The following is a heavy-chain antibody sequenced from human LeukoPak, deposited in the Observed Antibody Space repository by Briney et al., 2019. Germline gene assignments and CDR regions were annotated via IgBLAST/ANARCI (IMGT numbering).Heavy chain of an antibody. D-gene: IGHD2-2*01. Sequence: GGSRRLSCAASGFTFNAYGMHWVRQAPGKGLEWVAFIRYDGINKDYADSVKGRFTFSRDSSKNTLYLQMNSLRAEDTAVYYCAREHIVVVPAALDYWGQGTLVTVSS. CDR2: IRYDGINK. CDR3: AREHIVVVPAALDY. J-gene: IGHJ4*02. CDR1: GFTFNAYG. V-gene: IGHV3-30*02.